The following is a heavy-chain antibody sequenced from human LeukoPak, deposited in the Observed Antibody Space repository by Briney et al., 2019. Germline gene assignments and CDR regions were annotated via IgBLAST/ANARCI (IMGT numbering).Heavy chain of an antibody. J-gene: IGHJ4*02. Sequence: SETLSLTCTVSGGSISSYYWSWIRQPPGKGLEWIGYIYYSGSTNYNPSLKSRVTISVDTSKNQFSLKLSSVTAADTAVYYCARARSRFWRGQQPYFDYWGQGTLVTVSS. D-gene: IGHD3-3*01. CDR3: ARARSRFWRGQQPYFDY. CDR1: GGSISSYY. CDR2: IYYSGST. V-gene: IGHV4-59*01.